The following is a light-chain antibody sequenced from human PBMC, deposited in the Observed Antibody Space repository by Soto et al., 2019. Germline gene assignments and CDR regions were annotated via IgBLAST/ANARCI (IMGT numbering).Light chain of an antibody. CDR3: HHTYSARHT. V-gene: IGKV1-39*01. CDR1: QSISDY. J-gene: IGKJ2*01. CDR2: SAS. Sequence: DVQLTQSPSSLSASVGDRVTITCRASQSISDYLNWYQHMPGKAPKLLIYSASSVQSGVPSIFSGSGSWKHFTLTVSSLPPEDFATYYCHHTYSARHTFGQGTRLEI.